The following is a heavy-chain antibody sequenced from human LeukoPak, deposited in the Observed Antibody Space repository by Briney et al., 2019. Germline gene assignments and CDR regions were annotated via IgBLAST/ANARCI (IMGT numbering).Heavy chain of an antibody. J-gene: IGHJ3*02. CDR3: ARGGLGYCSSTSCPPDAFDI. CDR2: IIPIFGTA. CDR1: GGTFSSYA. Sequence: SVKVSCKASGGTFSSYAISWVRQAPGQGLEWMGGIIPIFGTANYAQKFQGRVTITADESTSTAYMELSSLRSEDTAVYYCARGGLGYCSSTSCPPDAFDIWGQGTMVTVSS. D-gene: IGHD2-2*01. V-gene: IGHV1-69*13.